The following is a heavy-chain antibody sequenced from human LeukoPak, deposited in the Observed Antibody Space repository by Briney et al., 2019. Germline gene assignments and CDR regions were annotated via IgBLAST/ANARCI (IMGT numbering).Heavy chain of an antibody. CDR1: GYTFTSYG. D-gene: IGHD6-13*01. V-gene: IGHV1-18*01. J-gene: IGHJ4*02. Sequence: GASVKVSCKASGYTFTSYGISWVRQAPGQGLEWMGWISAYNGNTNYAQKLQGRVTMTTDTSTSTAYMELRSLRSDDTAVYYCARAITGYSSSWSMYYFDYWGQGTLVTVSS. CDR2: ISAYNGNT. CDR3: ARAITGYSSSWSMYYFDY.